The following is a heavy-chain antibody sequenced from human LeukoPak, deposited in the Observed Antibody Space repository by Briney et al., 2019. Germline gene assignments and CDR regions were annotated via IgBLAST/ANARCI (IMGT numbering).Heavy chain of an antibody. Sequence: GGSLRLSCAASGFTFSSYAMSWIRQAPGKGLEWVSAISGSGGRTYYTDSVKGRFTISRDNSKNTLYLQMNSLRAEDTAVYYCAKVFRKDGDFHLFDYWGQGTLVTVSS. CDR1: GFTFSSYA. CDR3: AKVFRKDGDFHLFDY. D-gene: IGHD4-17*01. J-gene: IGHJ4*02. CDR2: ISGSGGRT. V-gene: IGHV3-23*01.